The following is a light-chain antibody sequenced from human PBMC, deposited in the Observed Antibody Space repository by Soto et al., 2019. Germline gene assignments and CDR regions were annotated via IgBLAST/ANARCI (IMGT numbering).Light chain of an antibody. CDR3: QQRSNWPLHT. J-gene: IGKJ2*01. CDR2: DAS. CDR1: QSVSSY. Sequence: EIVLTQSPATLSLSPGERATLSCRASQSVSSYLAWYQQKPGQAPRLLIYDASNSATGIPARFSGSGSGTDFTLTISSLEPEDFAVYYCQQRSNWPLHTFGQGTKLEIK. V-gene: IGKV3-11*01.